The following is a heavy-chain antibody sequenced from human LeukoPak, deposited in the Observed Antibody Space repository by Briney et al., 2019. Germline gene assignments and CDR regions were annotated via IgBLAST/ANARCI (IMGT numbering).Heavy chain of an antibody. J-gene: IGHJ4*02. Sequence: SETLSLTCAVYGGSFSGYYWSWIRQPLGKGLEWIGEINHSGSTNYNPSLKSRVTISVDTSKNQFSLKLSSVTAADTAVYYCARWMNGDYDYWGQGTLVTVSS. CDR1: GGSFSGYY. D-gene: IGHD4-17*01. CDR2: INHSGST. CDR3: ARWMNGDYDY. V-gene: IGHV4-34*01.